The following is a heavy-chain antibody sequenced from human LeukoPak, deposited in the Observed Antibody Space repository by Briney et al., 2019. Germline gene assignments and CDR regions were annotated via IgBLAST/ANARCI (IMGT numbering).Heavy chain of an antibody. Sequence: PGGSLRLSCAASGFTFSSYEMHWVRQAPGKGLEWVSYISSSDSTIYYADSVKGRFTISRDNAKNSLYLQMNSLRAEDTAVYYCARDYSGSSPFDYWGQGTLVTVSS. J-gene: IGHJ4*02. CDR2: ISSSDSTI. V-gene: IGHV3-48*03. CDR3: ARDYSGSSPFDY. CDR1: GFTFSSYE. D-gene: IGHD4-23*01.